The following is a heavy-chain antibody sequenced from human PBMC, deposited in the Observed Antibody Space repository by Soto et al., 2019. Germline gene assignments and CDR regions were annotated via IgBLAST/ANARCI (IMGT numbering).Heavy chain of an antibody. CDR1: GGSISSGDYY. D-gene: IGHD6-6*01. CDR3: ARDSDSSSRFYYYGMDV. Sequence: QVQLQESGPGLVKPSQTLSLTCTVSGGSISSGDYYWSWIRQPPGKGLEWIGYIYYSGSTYYNPSLKSRVTISVDTSKNQFSLKLSSVTAADTAVYYCARDSDSSSRFYYYGMDVWGQGTTVTVSS. CDR2: IYYSGST. J-gene: IGHJ6*02. V-gene: IGHV4-30-4*01.